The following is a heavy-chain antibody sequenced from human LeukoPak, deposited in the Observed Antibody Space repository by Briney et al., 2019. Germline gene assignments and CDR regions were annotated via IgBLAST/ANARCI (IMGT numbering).Heavy chain of an antibody. CDR2: INPSGGST. V-gene: IGHV1-46*01. CDR1: GYTFTSYY. Sequence: ASVKVSCKASGYTFTSYYMHWVRQALGQGLEWMGIINPSGGSTSYAQKFQGRVTMTRDTSTSTVYMELSSLRSEDTAVYYCARDPGMKEWLVNSFDYWGQGTLVTVSS. J-gene: IGHJ4*02. CDR3: ARDPGMKEWLVNSFDY. D-gene: IGHD6-19*01.